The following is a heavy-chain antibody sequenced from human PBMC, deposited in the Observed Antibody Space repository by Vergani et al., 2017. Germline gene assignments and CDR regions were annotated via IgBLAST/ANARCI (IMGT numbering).Heavy chain of an antibody. D-gene: IGHD3-9*01. CDR2: IYYSGST. J-gene: IGHJ3*02. CDR3: ARLPDYDILTGYSFWAQIEAFDI. Sequence: QLQLQESGPGLVKPSETLSLTCTVSGGSISSSSYYWGWIRQPPGTGLEWIGSIYYSGSTYYNPSLKRRVTISVDTSKNQFSLELSSVTAADTAVYYCARLPDYDILTGYSFWAQIEAFDIWGQGTMVTVSS. V-gene: IGHV4-39*01. CDR1: GGSISSSSYY.